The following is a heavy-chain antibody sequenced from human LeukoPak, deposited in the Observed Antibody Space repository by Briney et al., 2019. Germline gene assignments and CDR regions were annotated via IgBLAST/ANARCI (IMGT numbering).Heavy chain of an antibody. CDR2: VYWDDDK. D-gene: IGHD2-21*02. V-gene: IGHV2-5*02. Sequence: ESGPTLVKPTQTLTLTCTFSGFSLSTNGVGVAWIRQPPGQALEWLALVYWDDDKRYSPSLKTRLTIAKDPSKSQVVLTMTNVDPVDTATYYCARTPEYCGADCLAWFDPWGQGTQVTVSS. CDR3: ARTPEYCGADCLAWFDP. J-gene: IGHJ5*02. CDR1: GFSLSTNGVG.